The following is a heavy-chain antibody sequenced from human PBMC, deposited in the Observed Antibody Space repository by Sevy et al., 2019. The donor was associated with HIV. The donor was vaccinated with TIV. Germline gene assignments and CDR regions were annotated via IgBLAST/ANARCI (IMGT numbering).Heavy chain of an antibody. CDR1: AMSVSSANDY. V-gene: IGHV4-61*01. Sequence: SETLSLTCSVSAMSVSSANDYWTWIRQPPGKGLEWIGHVFYFGSTNYNPSLKSRVTISLDTSKGQFSLRLTSVTAADTAVYYCGRDQYYDVLTGLYAIDVWGQGTTVTVSS. D-gene: IGHD3-9*01. CDR3: GRDQYYDVLTGLYAIDV. J-gene: IGHJ6*02. CDR2: VFYFGST.